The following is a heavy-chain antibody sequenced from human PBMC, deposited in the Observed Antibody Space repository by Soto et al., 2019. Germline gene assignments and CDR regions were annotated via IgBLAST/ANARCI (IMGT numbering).Heavy chain of an antibody. V-gene: IGHV3-23*01. Sequence: PGGSLRLSCAASGFTFSSYAMSWVRQAPGKGLEWVSAISGSGGSTYYADSVKGRFTISRDNSKNTLYLQMNSLRAEDTAVYYCAKNPKQWPQPYKFDYWGQGTLVTVSS. CDR1: GFTFSSYA. D-gene: IGHD6-19*01. J-gene: IGHJ4*02. CDR2: ISGSGGST. CDR3: AKNPKQWPQPYKFDY.